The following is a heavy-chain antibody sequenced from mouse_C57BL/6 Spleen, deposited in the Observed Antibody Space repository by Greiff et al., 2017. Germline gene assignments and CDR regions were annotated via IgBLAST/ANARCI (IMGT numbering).Heavy chain of an antibody. D-gene: IGHD4-1*01. V-gene: IGHV1-80*01. CDR3: ARALTGRRYFDY. CDR1: GYAFSSYW. CDR2: IYPGDGDT. J-gene: IGHJ2*01. Sequence: VQLQQSGAELVKPGASVKISCKASGYAFSSYWMNWVKQRPGKGLEWIGQIYPGDGDTNYNGKFKGKATLTADKSSSTAYMQLSSLTSEDSAVYFCARALTGRRYFDYWGQGTTLTVSS.